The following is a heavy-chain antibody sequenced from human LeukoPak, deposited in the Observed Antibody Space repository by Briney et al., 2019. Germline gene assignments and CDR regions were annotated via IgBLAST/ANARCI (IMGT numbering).Heavy chain of an antibody. J-gene: IGHJ4*02. D-gene: IGHD3-22*01. CDR1: GYTFTNYY. V-gene: IGHV1-46*03. CDR2: ITPSGGAT. Sequence: ASVKVSCKASGYTFTNYYIHWVRQAPRQGLEWMGKITPSGGATTYAQKCKRRVIVTRGTSTSTFYMELSSLRSEDTAVYYCARGRNSGYFFFDYWGQGTLVTVSS. CDR3: ARGRNSGYFFFDY.